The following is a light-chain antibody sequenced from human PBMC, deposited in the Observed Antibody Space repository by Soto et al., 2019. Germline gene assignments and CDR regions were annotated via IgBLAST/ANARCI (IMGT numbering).Light chain of an antibody. J-gene: IGLJ2*01. CDR1: SSDVGGYNY. Sequence: QSVLTQPASVSGSPGQSITISCTGTSSDVGGYNYVSWYQLHPGKAPKLMIYDVNNRPSGVSNRFSGSKSGNTASLTISGLQAEDEGDYYCSSYTSSITLVFGGGTKLTVL. V-gene: IGLV2-14*01. CDR2: DVN. CDR3: SSYTSSITLV.